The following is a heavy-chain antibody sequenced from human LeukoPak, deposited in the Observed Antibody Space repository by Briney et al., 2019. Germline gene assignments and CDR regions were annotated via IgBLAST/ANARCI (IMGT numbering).Heavy chain of an antibody. Sequence: PSEAPSLMCTVSGGSINSNSYYWGRIRQPPGKGLQWIGSIFYSGSTYHNPSLKSRLTISVDTSKNQFSLKLNSVTAADTAVYYCARESLGLWHLDYWGQGILVTVSS. J-gene: IGHJ4*02. D-gene: IGHD2/OR15-2a*01. CDR2: IFYSGST. CDR3: ARESLGLWHLDY. CDR1: GGSINSNSYY. V-gene: IGHV4-39*07.